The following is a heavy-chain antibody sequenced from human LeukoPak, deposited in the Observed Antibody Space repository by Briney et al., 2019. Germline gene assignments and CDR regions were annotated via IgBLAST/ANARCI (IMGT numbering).Heavy chain of an antibody. CDR3: ARAMRVDRFFDY. Sequence: SETLSLTCTVSGGSISSYYWSWIRQPAGKGLEWIGRIYSSGSTNYNPSLKSRVTMSVDTSKNQFSLQLTSVTAADTAVYYCARAMRVDRFFDYWGQGILVTVSS. V-gene: IGHV4-4*07. D-gene: IGHD5-12*01. CDR2: IYSSGST. J-gene: IGHJ4*02. CDR1: GGSISSYY.